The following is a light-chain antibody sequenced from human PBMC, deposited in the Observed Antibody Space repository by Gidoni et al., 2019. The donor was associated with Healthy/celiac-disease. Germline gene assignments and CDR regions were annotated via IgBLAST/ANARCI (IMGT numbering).Light chain of an antibody. J-gene: IGKJ3*01. CDR3: QQYGSSFT. CDR2: GAS. Sequence: EIVLTQSPGTLSLYPGERATLSCRASQSVSSSYLAWYQQKPGQAPRLLIYGASSRATGIPDRFSGSGSGTDFTLTISRLEPEDFALYYCQQYGSSFTFGPGTKVDIK. V-gene: IGKV3-20*01. CDR1: QSVSSSY.